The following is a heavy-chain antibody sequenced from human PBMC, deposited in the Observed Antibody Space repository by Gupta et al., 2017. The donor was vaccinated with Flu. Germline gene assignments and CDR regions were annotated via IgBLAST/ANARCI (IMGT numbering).Heavy chain of an antibody. CDR3: ARIAAAGTGNYMDV. CDR2: IKSPFDGGST. Sequence: VRQAPGKGLEWIGRIKSPFDGGSTDYASPVKGRFTISRDDSKNTIYLQMNGLKTEDTALYYCARIAAAGTGNYMDVWGKGTTVTVSS. J-gene: IGHJ6*03. D-gene: IGHD6-13*01. V-gene: IGHV3-15*01.